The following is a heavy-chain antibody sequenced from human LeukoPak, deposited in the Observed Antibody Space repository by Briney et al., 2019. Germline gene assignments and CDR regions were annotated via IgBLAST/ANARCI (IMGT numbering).Heavy chain of an antibody. J-gene: IGHJ5*02. CDR1: GGSISSSNW. Sequence: PSGTMSLTCAVSGGSISSSNWWSCVRQPPGKGLEWIGKIYHSVSTNYNPSLKSRVTISVDKSKNQFSLKLSSVIAADTAVYYCARGLAYCSGGSCPRAFWFDPWGLGTLVTVSS. D-gene: IGHD2-15*01. CDR2: IYHSVST. CDR3: ARGLAYCSGGSCPRAFWFDP. V-gene: IGHV4-4*02.